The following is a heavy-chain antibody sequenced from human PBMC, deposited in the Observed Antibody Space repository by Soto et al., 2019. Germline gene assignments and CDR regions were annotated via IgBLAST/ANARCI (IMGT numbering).Heavy chain of an antibody. V-gene: IGHV4-4*07. D-gene: IGHD2-15*01. CDR3: AGXAKRYSVSLGYYYGMDV. J-gene: IGHJ6*02. CDR1: GGSISSYY. CDR2: IYTSGST. Sequence: SETLSLTCTVSGGSISSYYWSWIRQPAGKGLEWIGRIYTSGSTNYNPSLKSRVTMSVDTSKNQFSLKLSSVTAADTAVYYCAGXAKRYSVSLGYYYGMDVWGQGTTVTVSS.